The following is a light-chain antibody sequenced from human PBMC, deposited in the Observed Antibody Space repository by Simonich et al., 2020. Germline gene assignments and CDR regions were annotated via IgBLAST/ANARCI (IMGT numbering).Light chain of an antibody. Sequence: QSVLTQPPSASGTPGQRVTISCSGRSSNIGSNYVYWYQQLPGTAPKLLIYRNNQRPSGVPDRCSGSKSGTSAALAISGLRSEDEADYYCAAWDDSLSGVVFGGGTKLTVL. CDR2: RNN. J-gene: IGLJ2*01. V-gene: IGLV1-47*01. CDR1: SSNIGSNY. CDR3: AAWDDSLSGVV.